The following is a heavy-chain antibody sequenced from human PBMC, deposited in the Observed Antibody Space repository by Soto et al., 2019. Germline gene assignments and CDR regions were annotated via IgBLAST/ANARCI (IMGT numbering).Heavy chain of an antibody. J-gene: IGHJ4*02. CDR2: VVYSGAT. V-gene: IGHV4-38-2*02. CDR1: GYSIGSGFF. D-gene: IGHD4-4*01. Sequence: PSETLSLTCSVSGYSIGSGFFWAWIRQPPGMGLEWIVNVVYSGATFYNTSLRRRVAISMDKSKNQFSLTLTSVTAADAAVYFCGRDDYSNNGGPGYWGPGILVTVSS. CDR3: GRDDYSNNGGPGY.